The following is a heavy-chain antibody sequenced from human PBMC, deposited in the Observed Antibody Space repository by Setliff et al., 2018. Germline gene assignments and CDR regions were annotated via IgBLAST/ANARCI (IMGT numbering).Heavy chain of an antibody. Sequence: LKISCKGSGYTFPNYWIAWVRQMPGKGLEYMGIIYPADSDTTYSPSFQGQVTISADKSINTAYLQWSSLKASDTATYYCARVVGADGIGIDYWGQGTVVTVSS. D-gene: IGHD2-15*01. CDR3: ARVVGADGIGIDY. V-gene: IGHV5-51*01. J-gene: IGHJ4*02. CDR2: IYPADSDT. CDR1: GYTFPNYW.